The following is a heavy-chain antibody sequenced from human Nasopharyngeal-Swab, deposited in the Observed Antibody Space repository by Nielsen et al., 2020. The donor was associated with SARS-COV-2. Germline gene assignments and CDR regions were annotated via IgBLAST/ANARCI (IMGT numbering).Heavy chain of an antibody. CDR1: GFTFSSYE. J-gene: IGHJ3*02. Sequence: GGSLRLSCAASGFTFSSYEMNWVRQAPGKGLEWVSYISSSGSTISYADSVKGRFTISRDNAKNSLYLQMNSLRAEDTAVYYCARDDHTVVVTAVGHDAFDIWGQGTMVTVSS. CDR3: ARDDHTVVVTAVGHDAFDI. D-gene: IGHD2-21*02. CDR2: ISSSGSTI. V-gene: IGHV3-48*03.